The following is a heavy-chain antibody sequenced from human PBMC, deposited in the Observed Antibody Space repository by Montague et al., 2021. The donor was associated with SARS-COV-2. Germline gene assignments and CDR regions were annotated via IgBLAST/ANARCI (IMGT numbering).Heavy chain of an antibody. D-gene: IGHD2-2*02. CDR3: ARRTDKFHWFCYTGLDV. V-gene: IGHV4-34*01. J-gene: IGHJ6*02. Sequence: SETLSLTCAVYGGSLSGYLWTWIRQSPGKGLEWIGEVNHSGSSNYNLSLARRVHISVDMSTNQFSLYLLSVTVADTAVYFCARRTDKFHWFCYTGLDVWGQGTPVTVSS. CDR1: GGSLSGYL. CDR2: VNHSGSS.